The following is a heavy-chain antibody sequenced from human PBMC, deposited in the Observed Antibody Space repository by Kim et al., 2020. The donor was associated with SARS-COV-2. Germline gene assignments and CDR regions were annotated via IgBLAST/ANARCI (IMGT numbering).Heavy chain of an antibody. CDR2: IKEDGSAK. CDR3: ARIPRSAGTCT. CDR1: GFTFSNYW. V-gene: IGHV3-7*01. D-gene: IGHD1-1*01. J-gene: IGHJ5*02. Sequence: GGSLRLSCAVSGFTFSNYWMKWLRQAPGRGLEWVADIKEDGSAKSYVDSVKGRFTISRDNAKNTLYLQMNSLRAEDTAVYYCARIPRSAGTCTWGQGTLVTVSS.